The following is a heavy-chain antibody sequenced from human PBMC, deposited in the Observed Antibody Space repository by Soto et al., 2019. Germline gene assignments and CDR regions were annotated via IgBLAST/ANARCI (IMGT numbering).Heavy chain of an antibody. CDR2: IYYSGST. Sequence: SETLSLTCTVSCGSISSYYWSWIRQPPGKGLEWIGYIYYSGSTNYNPSLKSRVTISVDTSKNQFSLKLSSVTAADTAVYYCARDGLTGSARGRFDPWGQGTLVTVSS. D-gene: IGHD1-20*01. J-gene: IGHJ5*02. CDR3: ARDGLTGSARGRFDP. V-gene: IGHV4-59*01. CDR1: CGSISSYY.